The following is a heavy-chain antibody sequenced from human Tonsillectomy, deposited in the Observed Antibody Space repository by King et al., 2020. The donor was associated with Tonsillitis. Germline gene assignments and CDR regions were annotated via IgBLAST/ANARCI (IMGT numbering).Heavy chain of an antibody. CDR3: ARQMGHYDFWSGHRGWFDP. CDR2: VNHSGST. CDR1: GGTFSGYY. J-gene: IGHJ5*02. V-gene: IGHV4-34*01. D-gene: IGHD3-3*01. Sequence: VQLTQWGAGLLKPSETLSLTCAIYGGTFSGYYWSWLRQPPGKGLEWIGEVNHSGSTNYNPSLKSRVSISVDTAKTQFSLKLNSVTAADTAVYYCARQMGHYDFWSGHRGWFDPWGQGTLVAVSS.